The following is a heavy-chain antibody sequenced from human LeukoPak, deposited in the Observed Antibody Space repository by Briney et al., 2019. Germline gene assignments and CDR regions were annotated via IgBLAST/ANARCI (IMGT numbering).Heavy chain of an antibody. CDR2: ISGNGGAT. CDR3: AKDMFLGHSSAHSDAFDI. V-gene: IGHV3-23*01. D-gene: IGHD3-22*01. J-gene: IGHJ3*02. Sequence: GGSLRLSCAASGFTFSSYAMNWVRQAPGKGLEWVSAISGNGGATYYADSVKGRFAISRDNSKNTLYLQMNSLRAEDTAVYYCAKDMFLGHSSAHSDAFDIWGQGTMVTVSS. CDR1: GFTFSSYA.